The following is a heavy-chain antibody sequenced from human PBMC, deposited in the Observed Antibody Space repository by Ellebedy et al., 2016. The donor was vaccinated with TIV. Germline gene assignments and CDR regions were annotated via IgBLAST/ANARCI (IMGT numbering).Heavy chain of an antibody. V-gene: IGHV4-30-4*01. CDR1: GGSISSGDYY. D-gene: IGHD3-10*01. Sequence: SETLSLXXTVSGGSISSGDYYWSWIRQPPGKGLEWIGYIYYSGSTYYNPSLKSRVTISVDTSKNQFSLKLSSVTAADTAVYYCARRRAWRFGESFDYWGQGTLVTVSS. J-gene: IGHJ4*02. CDR2: IYYSGST. CDR3: ARRRAWRFGESFDY.